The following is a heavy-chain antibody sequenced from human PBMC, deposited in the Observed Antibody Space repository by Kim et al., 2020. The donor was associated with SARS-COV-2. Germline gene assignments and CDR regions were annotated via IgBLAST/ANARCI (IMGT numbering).Heavy chain of an antibody. D-gene: IGHD3-10*01. CDR3: ARSGGMDV. Sequence: ASVKVSCKSSGYIFTDHGIHWVRQAPGQRLEWLGAIYTGNGNTLDSQNFQGRVTLTRDTSASTAHMELSSLKSEDTAVYYCARSGGMDVWGQGTPVTVSS. V-gene: IGHV1-3*04. CDR1: GYIFTDHG. CDR2: IYTGNGNT. J-gene: IGHJ6*02.